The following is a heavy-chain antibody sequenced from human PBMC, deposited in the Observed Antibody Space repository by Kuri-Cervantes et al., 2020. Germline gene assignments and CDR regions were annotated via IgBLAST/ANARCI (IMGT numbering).Heavy chain of an antibody. V-gene: IGHV4-34*01. CDR3: ARGRTGKRYYYYYYMDV. CDR2: INDSGRT. Sequence: SETLSLTCTVYGGSFSGYHWTWIRQSPEKGLEWIGEINDSGRTNYTPSLKSRVTISIDTSKNQFSLKLSSVTAADTAVYYCARGRTGKRYYYYYYMDVWGKGTTVTVSS. CDR1: GGSFSGYH. J-gene: IGHJ6*03. D-gene: IGHD1-14*01.